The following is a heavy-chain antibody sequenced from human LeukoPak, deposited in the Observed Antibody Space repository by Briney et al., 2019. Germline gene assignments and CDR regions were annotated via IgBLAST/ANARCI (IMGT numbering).Heavy chain of an antibody. J-gene: IGHJ4*02. CDR1: GYTFTSYD. D-gene: IGHD3-10*02. V-gene: IGHV1-8*03. CDR3: ARGVREDDDY. CDR2: TNPNSGNT. Sequence: ASVKVSCKASGYTFTSYDNNWVRQATGQGLEWMGWTNPNSGNTGYAQKFQGRVTITRNTSISTAYMELSSLRSEDTAVYYCARGVREDDDYWGQGTLVTVSS.